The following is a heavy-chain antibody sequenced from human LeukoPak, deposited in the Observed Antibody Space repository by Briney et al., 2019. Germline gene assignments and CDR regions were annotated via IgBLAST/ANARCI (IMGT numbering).Heavy chain of an antibody. V-gene: IGHV4-39*07. CDR1: GGSISSSSYY. D-gene: IGHD5-12*01. CDR2: IYTSGST. J-gene: IGHJ4*02. Sequence: SETLSLTCTVSGGSISSSSYYWGWIRQPPGKGLEWIGRIYTSGSTNYNPSLKSRVTMSVDTSKNQFSLKLSSVTAADTAVYYCARELGGYPDYWGQGTLVTVSS. CDR3: ARELGGYPDY.